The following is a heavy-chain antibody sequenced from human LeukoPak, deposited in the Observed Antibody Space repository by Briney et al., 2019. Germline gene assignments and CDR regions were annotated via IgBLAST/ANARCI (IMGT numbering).Heavy chain of an antibody. Sequence: SQTLSLTCAISGDSVSSNSAAWNWIRQSPSRGLEWLGRTYYRSKWYNGYAVSVKSRITIKPDTSKNQFSLQLNSVTPDDTAVYYCAKEPGRRWLQLTLDYWGQGTLVTVSS. CDR2: TYYRSKWYN. CDR1: GDSVSSNSAA. D-gene: IGHD5-24*01. J-gene: IGHJ4*02. V-gene: IGHV6-1*01. CDR3: AKEPGRRWLQLTLDY.